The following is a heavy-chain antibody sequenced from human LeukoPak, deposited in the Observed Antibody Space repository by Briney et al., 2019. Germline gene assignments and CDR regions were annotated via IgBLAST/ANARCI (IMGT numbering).Heavy chain of an antibody. CDR2: INPSGGST. CDR1: GYTFTDCY. D-gene: IGHD3-22*01. CDR3: ARDQTYYYDSSGYMAYYFDY. J-gene: IGHJ4*02. Sequence: ASVKVSCKASGYTFTDCYMHWVRQAPGQRLECMGIINPSGGSTSWAKKFRGRGTMTSDTATSTVYMELSSLRSEDTAVYYCARDQTYYYDSSGYMAYYFDYWGQGTLVTVSS. V-gene: IGHV1-46*01.